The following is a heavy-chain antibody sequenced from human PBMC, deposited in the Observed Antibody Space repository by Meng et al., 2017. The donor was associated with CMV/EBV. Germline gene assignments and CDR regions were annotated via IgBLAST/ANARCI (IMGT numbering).Heavy chain of an antibody. CDR2: IYPGDSET. J-gene: IGHJ6*02. CDR1: TNYW. D-gene: IGHD1-14*01. V-gene: IGHV5-51*01. CDR3: ARRTADSAPGGKYYYGLDV. Sequence: TNYWIAWVRQMPGKGLEWMGIIYPGDSETIYSPSFQGLVTISADKSISTAYLQWSTLKASDTAMYYCARRTADSAPGGKYYYGLDVWGQGTLVTVSS.